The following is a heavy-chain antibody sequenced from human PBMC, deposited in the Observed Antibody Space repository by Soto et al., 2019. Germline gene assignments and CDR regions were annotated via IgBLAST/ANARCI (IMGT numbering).Heavy chain of an antibody. D-gene: IGHD4-4*01. CDR3: AVGGNYLSMDV. CDR2: INPDGGGT. CDR1: GYTFTSYY. Sequence: QVQLVQSGAEVKKPGASVKVSCKASGYTFTSYYMHWVRLAPGQGLEWMGIINPDGGGTSYAQQFQGRVIMTRDTSTSTVYMEMSSLRAEGTAVYYCAVGGNYLSMDVWGQGTTVTVSS. J-gene: IGHJ6*02. V-gene: IGHV1-46*01.